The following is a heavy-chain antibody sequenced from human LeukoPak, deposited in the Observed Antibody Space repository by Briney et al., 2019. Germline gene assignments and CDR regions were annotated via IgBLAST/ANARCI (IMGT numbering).Heavy chain of an antibody. V-gene: IGHV1-69*02. D-gene: IGHD3-16*01. CDR2: IIPILGIA. CDR1: GGTFSSYT. J-gene: IGHJ5*02. CDR3: ATIGGPPTGSETA. Sequence: SVKVSCKASGGTFSSYTISWVRQAPGQGLEWMGRIIPILGIANYAQKFQGRVTITADKSTSTAYMELSSLRSEDTAVYYCATIGGPPTGSETAWAQGPLVTVSS.